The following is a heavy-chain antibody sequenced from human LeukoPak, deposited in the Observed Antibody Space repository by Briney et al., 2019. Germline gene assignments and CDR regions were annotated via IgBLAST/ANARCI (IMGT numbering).Heavy chain of an antibody. V-gene: IGHV3-49*04. D-gene: IGHD6-19*01. CDR1: GFTSGDYA. CDR2: IRSKAYGGTT. J-gene: IGHJ4*02. CDR3: TRESGYSSGWYYFDY. Sequence: GGSLRLSCTASGFTSGDYAMSWVRQAPGKGLEWVGFIRSKAYGGTTEYAASVKGRFTISRDDSKSIAYLQMNGLKTEDTAVYYCTRESGYSSGWYYFDYWGQGTLVTVSS.